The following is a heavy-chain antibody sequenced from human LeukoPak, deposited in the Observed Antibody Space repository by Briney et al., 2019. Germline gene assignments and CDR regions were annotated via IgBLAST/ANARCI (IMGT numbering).Heavy chain of an antibody. V-gene: IGHV4-30-2*01. CDR1: GGSISSGGYY. Sequence: SETLSLTCTVSGGSISSGGYYWSWIRQPPGKGLEWIGYIYHSGSTYYNPSLKSRVTISVDRSKNQFSLKLSSVTAADTAVYCCARGRILGYYFDYWGQGTLVTVSS. J-gene: IGHJ4*02. CDR2: IYHSGST. D-gene: IGHD2-15*01. CDR3: ARGRILGYYFDY.